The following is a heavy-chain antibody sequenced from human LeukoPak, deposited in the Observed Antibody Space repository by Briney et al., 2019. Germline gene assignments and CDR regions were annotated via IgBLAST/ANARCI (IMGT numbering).Heavy chain of an antibody. J-gene: IGHJ1*01. CDR2: IYYSGST. D-gene: IGHD4-23*01. Sequence: PSKTLSLTCTVSGGSISSSSYYWGWIRQPPGKGLEWIGSIYYSGSTYYNPSLKSRVTISVDTSKNQFSLKLSSVTAADTAVYYCARLYGGRRAEYFQHWGQGTLVTVSS. CDR1: GGSISSSSYY. CDR3: ARLYGGRRAEYFQH. V-gene: IGHV4-39*01.